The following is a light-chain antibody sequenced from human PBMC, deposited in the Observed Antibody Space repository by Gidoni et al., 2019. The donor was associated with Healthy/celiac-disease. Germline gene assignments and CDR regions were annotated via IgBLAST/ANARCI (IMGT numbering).Light chain of an antibody. J-gene: IGKJ4*01. Sequence: DIQMTQSTSSLSASVGDRVTITCRARQGISNYLAWYQQKPGKVPKLLIYAASTLQSGVPSRFSGIGSGTDFTLTISSLQPEDVATYYCQKYNSAPPLTFXGXTKVEIK. CDR3: QKYNSAPPLT. CDR2: AAS. V-gene: IGKV1-27*01. CDR1: QGISNY.